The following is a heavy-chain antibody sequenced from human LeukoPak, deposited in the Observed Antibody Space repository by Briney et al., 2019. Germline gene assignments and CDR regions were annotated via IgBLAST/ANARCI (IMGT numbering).Heavy chain of an antibody. J-gene: IGHJ3*02. CDR3: ASSDYYDSSGYRDAFDI. CDR1: GGSISSYY. Sequence: SETLSLTCTVSGGSISSYYWSWIRQPPGKGLEWIGYIYYSGSTNYNPSLKSRVTISVDTSKNQSSLKLSSVTAADTAVYYCASSDYYDSSGYRDAFDIWGQGTMVTVSS. V-gene: IGHV4-59*01. CDR2: IYYSGST. D-gene: IGHD3-22*01.